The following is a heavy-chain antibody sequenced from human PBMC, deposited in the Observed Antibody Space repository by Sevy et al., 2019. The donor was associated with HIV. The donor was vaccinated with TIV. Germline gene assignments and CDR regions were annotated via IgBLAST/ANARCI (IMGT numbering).Heavy chain of an antibody. Sequence: KQSQTLSLTCAISGDSVSNKGAAWNWIRQSPSRGLEWLGRTYYRSKWFNDYAVSVKSRITVTPDTSKNKFSLQLKTVTPEDTAVYYCVSDGPLGFSTFDYWGPGTIVTVSS. CDR3: VSDGPLGFSTFDY. J-gene: IGHJ4*02. V-gene: IGHV6-1*01. CDR1: GDSVSNKGAA. CDR2: TYYRSKWFN. D-gene: IGHD3-16*01.